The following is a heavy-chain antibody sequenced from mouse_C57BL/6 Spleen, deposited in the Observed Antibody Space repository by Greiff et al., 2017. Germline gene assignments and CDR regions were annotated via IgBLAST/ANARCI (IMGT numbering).Heavy chain of an antibody. Sequence: QVQLQQPGTELVKPGASVKLSCKASGYTFTSYWMHWVKQRPGQGLEWIGNINPSNGGTNYNEKFKRKATLTVDKYSSTSYMQLSSLTSEDSAVYYCARRYGSSYWFAYWGQVTLVTVSA. CDR2: INPSNGGT. J-gene: IGHJ3*01. D-gene: IGHD1-1*01. CDR3: ARRYGSSYWFAY. V-gene: IGHV1-53*01. CDR1: GYTFTSYW.